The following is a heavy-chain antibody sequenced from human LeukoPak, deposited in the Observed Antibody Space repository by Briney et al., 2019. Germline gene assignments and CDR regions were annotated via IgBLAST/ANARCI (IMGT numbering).Heavy chain of an antibody. CDR2: ISPDGSVT. Sequence: GGSLRLSCAASGFPFSRDSMHWVRQSPGKGLVWLSRISPDGSVTNYADSVKGRFAISRDNAKNTLYLQMNSLRDEDTAVYYCASDVAYKFDYWGQGTLVTFSS. V-gene: IGHV3-74*01. CDR1: GFPFSRDS. D-gene: IGHD5-24*01. CDR3: ASDVAYKFDY. J-gene: IGHJ4*02.